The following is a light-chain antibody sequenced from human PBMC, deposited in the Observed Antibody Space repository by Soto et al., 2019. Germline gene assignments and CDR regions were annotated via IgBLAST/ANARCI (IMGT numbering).Light chain of an antibody. CDR1: QSVKSS. J-gene: IGKJ4*01. CDR2: GTS. CDR3: RLYGSSPT. Sequence: EILMTQSPATLSVSPGERATLSCRASQSVKSSLAWYQQKPGQPPRLLLYGTSSRATGIPDRFSGSGSGTDFTLTISSLQSEDSAVYYCRLYGSSPTFGGGTKVDI. V-gene: IGKV3-15*01.